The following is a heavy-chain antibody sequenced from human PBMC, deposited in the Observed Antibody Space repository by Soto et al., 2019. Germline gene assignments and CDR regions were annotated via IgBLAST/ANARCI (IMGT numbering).Heavy chain of an antibody. CDR1: GGSISSSSYY. CDR2: XXXSXSX. CDR3: ARRGKGDGYYFDY. Sequence: SETLSLTCTVSGGSISSSSYYWGWIRQPPGKGLEXSGSXXXSXSXSXNXXXXSRVTIAVDTSKNQFSLKLSSVTATDTAVYYCARRGKGDGYYFDYWGQGTLVTVSS. V-gene: IGHV4-39*01. D-gene: IGHD5-12*01. J-gene: IGHJ4*02.